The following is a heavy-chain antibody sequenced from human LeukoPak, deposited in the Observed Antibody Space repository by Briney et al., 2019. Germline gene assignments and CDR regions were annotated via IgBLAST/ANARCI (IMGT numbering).Heavy chain of an antibody. D-gene: IGHD4-17*01. CDR2: ISAYNGNT. J-gene: IGHJ4*02. V-gene: IGHV1-18*01. CDR3: ARGRKDYGDYYFDS. Sequence: ASVKVSCKXSGYTFTSYGITWVRQAPGQGLEWMGWISAYNGNTNSAQKLQGRVTMTTDTSTSTAYMELRSLRSDDTAVYYCARGRKDYGDYYFDSWGQGTLVTVSS. CDR1: GYTFTSYG.